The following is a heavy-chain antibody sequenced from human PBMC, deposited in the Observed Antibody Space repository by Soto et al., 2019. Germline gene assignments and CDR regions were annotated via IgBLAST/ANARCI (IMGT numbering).Heavy chain of an antibody. V-gene: IGHV4-39*07. CDR1: GGSVSSSSCC. Sequence: SETLSLTCTVSGGSVSSSSCCWGWIRQPPGKGLEWIGSIYYSGSTYYNPSLKSRVTISVDRSKNQFSLKLSSVTAADTAVYYCARERPDGARLDPCGQGTLVTV. CDR3: ARERPDGARLDP. CDR2: IYYSGST. J-gene: IGHJ5*02. D-gene: IGHD6-6*01.